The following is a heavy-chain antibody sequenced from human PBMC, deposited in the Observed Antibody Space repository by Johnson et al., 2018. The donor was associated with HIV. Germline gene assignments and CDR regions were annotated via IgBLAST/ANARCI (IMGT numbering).Heavy chain of an antibody. D-gene: IGHD3-10*01. CDR3: ARVLRGQPRSPFDI. Sequence: QVQLVESGGGVVQPGRSLRLSCAASGFTFSSYAIHWVRQAPGKGLAWVAVISYDGSDKYYADSVKGRFTISRDNSKNRLYLQMNSLRAEDTAVYYCARVLRGQPRSPFDIWGQGTMVTVSS. V-gene: IGHV3-30*04. J-gene: IGHJ3*02. CDR1: GFTFSSYA. CDR2: ISYDGSDK.